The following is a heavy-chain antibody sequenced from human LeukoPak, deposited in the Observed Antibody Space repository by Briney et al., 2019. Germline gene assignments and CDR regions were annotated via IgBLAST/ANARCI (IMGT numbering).Heavy chain of an antibody. D-gene: IGHD4-17*01. V-gene: IGHV3-23*01. J-gene: IGHJ4*02. Sequence: GGSLRLSCAASGFIFSTYAMSWVRQAPGKGLEWVSIISSTGGSTYYADSVKDRFTISRDNSRNTLYLQMDSLRAEDTAVYFCARDLMTTVTTSVYWGQGTLVTVSS. CDR1: GFIFSTYA. CDR2: ISSTGGST. CDR3: ARDLMTTVTTSVY.